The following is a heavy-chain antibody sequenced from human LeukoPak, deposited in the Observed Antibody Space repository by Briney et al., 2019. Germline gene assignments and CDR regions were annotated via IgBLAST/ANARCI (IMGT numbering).Heavy chain of an antibody. J-gene: IGHJ6*03. Sequence: ASVKVSCKASGYTFTSYYMHWVRQARGQGLEWMGIINPSGGSTSYAQKFQGRVTMTRDTSTSTVYMELSSLRSEDTAVYYCATTVVSSSWYWNYYYYYMDVWGKGTTVTVSS. CDR3: ATTVVSSSWYWNYYYYYMDV. D-gene: IGHD6-13*01. CDR1: GYTFTSYY. CDR2: INPSGGST. V-gene: IGHV1-46*03.